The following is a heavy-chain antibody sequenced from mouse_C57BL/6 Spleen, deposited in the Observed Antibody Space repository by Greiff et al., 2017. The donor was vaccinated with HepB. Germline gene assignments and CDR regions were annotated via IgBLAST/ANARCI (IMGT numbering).Heavy chain of an antibody. D-gene: IGHD3-2*02. V-gene: IGHV5-4*03. Sequence: EVKLVESGGGLVKPGGSLKLSCAASGFTFSSYAMSWVRQTPEKRLEWVATISDGGSYTYYPDNVKGRFTISRDNAKNNLYLQMSHLKSEDTAMYYCARKAQARPEFAYWGQGTLVTVSA. J-gene: IGHJ3*01. CDR3: ARKAQARPEFAY. CDR2: ISDGGSYT. CDR1: GFTFSSYA.